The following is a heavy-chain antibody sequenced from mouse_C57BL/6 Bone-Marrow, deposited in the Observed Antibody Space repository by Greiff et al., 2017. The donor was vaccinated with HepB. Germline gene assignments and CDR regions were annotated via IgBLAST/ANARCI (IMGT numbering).Heavy chain of an antibody. CDR3: TIGVWGDYFDY. D-gene: IGHD2-10*02. CDR2: IHPSDSDT. J-gene: IGHJ2*01. V-gene: IGHV1-74*01. Sequence: QVQLQQPGAELVKPGASVKVSCKASGYTFTSYWMHWVKQRPGQGLEWIVRIHPSDSDTNYNQKFKGKATLTVDKSSSTAYMQLSSLTSEDSAVYYCTIGVWGDYFDYWGQGTTLTVSS. CDR1: GYTFTSYW.